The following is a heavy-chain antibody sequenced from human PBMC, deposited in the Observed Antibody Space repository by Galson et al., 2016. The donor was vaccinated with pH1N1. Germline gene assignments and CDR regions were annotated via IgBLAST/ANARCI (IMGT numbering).Heavy chain of an antibody. Sequence: SLRLSCAASGFTFSTYAMHWVRQAPGKGLEWVAVILYDGSNKNYADSMKGRFTISRDNSKNTLYLQMNSLRAEDTAVYYCARGKPFYYDSSGYCFDYWGQGTLVTVSS. CDR3: ARGKPFYYDSSGYCFDY. D-gene: IGHD3-22*01. V-gene: IGHV3-30-3*01. CDR2: ILYDGSNK. J-gene: IGHJ4*02. CDR1: GFTFSTYA.